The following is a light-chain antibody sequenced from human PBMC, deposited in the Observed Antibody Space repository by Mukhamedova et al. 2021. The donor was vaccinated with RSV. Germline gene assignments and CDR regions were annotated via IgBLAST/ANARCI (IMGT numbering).Light chain of an antibody. Sequence: ASQSVSDNYLAWYQQTPGKAPRLLMSSASRRATGIPERFSGSAFGTDITLSITRLEPEVFAVYFCQQHGDWPWTFGQGTKVEMK. J-gene: IGKJ1*01. CDR3: QQHGDWPWT. V-gene: IGKV3-20*01. CDR2: SAS. CDR1: QSVSDNY.